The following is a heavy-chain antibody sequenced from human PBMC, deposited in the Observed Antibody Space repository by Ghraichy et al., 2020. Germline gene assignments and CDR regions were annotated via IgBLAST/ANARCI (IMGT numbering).Heavy chain of an antibody. Sequence: SETLSLTCNVSGDSVNSGPYYWTWIRQPPGKGLEWFGYIYYTGSTNYNPSLKSRISFSLATAQNQFSLELKSVTASDTAMYFCARGRYNYGHFDYWGQGALVTVSS. J-gene: IGHJ4*02. D-gene: IGHD5-18*01. V-gene: IGHV4-61*01. CDR2: IYYTGST. CDR3: ARGRYNYGHFDY. CDR1: GDSVNSGPYY.